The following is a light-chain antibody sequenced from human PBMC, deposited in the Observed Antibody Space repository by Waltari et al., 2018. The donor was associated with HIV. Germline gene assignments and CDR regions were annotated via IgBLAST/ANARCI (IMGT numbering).Light chain of an antibody. CDR1: NIERKS. V-gene: IGLV3-21*04. Sequence: VLTQPPSVSVAPGKTATITCGGKNIERKSVHWYQPKPGQAPVLVIYYDNDRPSGIPERFSGSNSGDTATLTIRRVGDGDEADYYCQVWDSTSDHVLFGGGTKLTVL. J-gene: IGLJ2*01. CDR2: YDN. CDR3: QVWDSTSDHVL.